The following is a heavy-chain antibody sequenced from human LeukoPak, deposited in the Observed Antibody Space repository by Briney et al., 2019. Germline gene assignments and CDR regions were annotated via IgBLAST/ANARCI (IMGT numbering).Heavy chain of an antibody. D-gene: IGHD2-8*01. Sequence: GASVKVSCKASGYTFTSYYMHWVRQAPGQGLEWMGIINPSGGSTSYAQKFQGRVTMTRDMSTSTVYIELSSLRSEDTAVYYCARDIVLMVYAKQWVGSKRAFDIWGQGTMVTVSS. V-gene: IGHV1-46*01. J-gene: IGHJ3*02. CDR1: GYTFTSYY. CDR2: INPSGGST. CDR3: ARDIVLMVYAKQWVGSKRAFDI.